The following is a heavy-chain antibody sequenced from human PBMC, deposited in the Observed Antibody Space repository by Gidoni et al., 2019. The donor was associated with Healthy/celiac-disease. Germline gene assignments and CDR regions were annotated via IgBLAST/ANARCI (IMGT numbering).Heavy chain of an antibody. CDR3: ARAYYDSSGYELDY. CDR2: IWYDVSNH. D-gene: IGHD3-22*01. V-gene: IGHV3-33*01. CDR1: GFTFSSSG. J-gene: IGHJ4*02. Sequence: QVQLVESGGGVVQPGRSLRPACAAAGFTFSSSGMHWVRQAPGKGLEWVAVIWYDVSNHYYADSVKGRFTISRDNSQNTLYLQMNSLRAEDTAVYYCARAYYDSSGYELDYWGQGTLVTVSS.